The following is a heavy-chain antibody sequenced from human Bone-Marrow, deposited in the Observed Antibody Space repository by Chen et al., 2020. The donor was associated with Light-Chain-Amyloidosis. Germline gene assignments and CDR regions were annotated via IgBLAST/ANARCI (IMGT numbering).Heavy chain of an antibody. CDR2: SEHEDDNT. J-gene: IGHJ3*02. CDR1: GDTLTELS. V-gene: IGHV1-24*01. D-gene: IGHD6-13*01. Sequence: QVQLVQSGAEVKRPGASVKVSCKVSGDTLTELSVHWVRQPPGKGLEWVGGSEHEDDNTLYSQELQRRVTMTGDTSTDTAYMELSSLTSDDTAVYFCATRWDAFDIWGQGTLVTVSS. CDR3: ATRWDAFDI.